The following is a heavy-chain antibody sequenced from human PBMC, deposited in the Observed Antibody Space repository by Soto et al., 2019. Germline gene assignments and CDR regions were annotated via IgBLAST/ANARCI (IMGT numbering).Heavy chain of an antibody. J-gene: IGHJ6*02. CDR3: VRPRGTYYHYYGMDV. V-gene: IGHV5-51*01. CDR1: GYSFTSYW. CDR2: VYPRDSEP. Sequence: GESLKISCKSSGYSFTSYWIGWVRQMPGKGLEWMGFVYPRDSEPRYSPSFQGQVTISVDKSISTVYLQWGGLKASDTAVYYCVRPRGTYYHYYGMDVWGQGTTVTVSS.